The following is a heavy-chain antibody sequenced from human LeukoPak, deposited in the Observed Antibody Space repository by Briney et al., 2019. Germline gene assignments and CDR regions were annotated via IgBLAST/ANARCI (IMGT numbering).Heavy chain of an antibody. Sequence: GGSLRLSCAASGFTFSSYAMHWVRQAPGKGLEWVAVISYDGSNKYYPDSVKGRFTISRDNSKNTLYLQMNSLRAEDTAVYYCARDGCSGGSCQDYWGQGTLVTVSS. CDR1: GFTFSSYA. CDR3: ARDGCSGGSCQDY. V-gene: IGHV3-30*01. CDR2: ISYDGSNK. J-gene: IGHJ4*02. D-gene: IGHD2-15*01.